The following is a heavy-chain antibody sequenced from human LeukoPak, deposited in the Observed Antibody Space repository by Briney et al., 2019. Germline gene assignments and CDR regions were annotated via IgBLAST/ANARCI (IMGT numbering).Heavy chain of an antibody. Sequence: PSETLSLTCAVSGSSISNNALWGWIRQPPGKGLEWIGYTYHSGSTYYNPSLKSRVTMSADTSKNQFSLKLTSVTAVDTAVYYCARMVSGSGTYYFDSWGQGTLVTVSS. J-gene: IGHJ4*02. D-gene: IGHD3-10*01. CDR2: TYHSGST. V-gene: IGHV4-28*01. CDR3: ARMVSGSGTYYFDS. CDR1: GSSISNNAL.